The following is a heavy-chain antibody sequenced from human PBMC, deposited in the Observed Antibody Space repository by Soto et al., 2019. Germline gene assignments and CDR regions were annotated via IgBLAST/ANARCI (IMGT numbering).Heavy chain of an antibody. D-gene: IGHD3-10*01. Sequence: QVQLQESGPGLVKPSETLSLTCTVSGGSVSSGSYYWSWIRQPPGKGLEWIGYIYYSGSTNYNPSLKSRVTISVDTSKNQFSLKLSSVTAADTAVYYCARGGSGSYYNTIIVSNWFDPWGQGTLVTVSS. CDR1: GGSVSSGSYY. CDR2: IYYSGST. V-gene: IGHV4-61*01. CDR3: ARGGSGSYYNTIIVSNWFDP. J-gene: IGHJ5*02.